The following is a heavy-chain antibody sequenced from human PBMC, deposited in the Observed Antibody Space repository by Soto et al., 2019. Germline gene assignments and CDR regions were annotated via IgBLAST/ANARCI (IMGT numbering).Heavy chain of an antibody. CDR3: ARAPAPDYGGVGDY. V-gene: IGHV3-30-3*01. CDR1: GFTFSSYT. J-gene: IGHJ4*02. CDR2: ISHDGSHK. D-gene: IGHD4-17*01. Sequence: PGGSLRLSCAASGFTFSSYTIHWVRQAPGKGLEWVAVISHDGSHKYYAEFVKGRFTISRDNSKNTVYLRTNSLRAEDTAVYYCARAPAPDYGGVGDYWGQGTLVTVSS.